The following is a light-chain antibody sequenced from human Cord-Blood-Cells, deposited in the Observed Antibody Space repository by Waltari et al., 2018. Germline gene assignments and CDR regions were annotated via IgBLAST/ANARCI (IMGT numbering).Light chain of an antibody. CDR3: QQYNSYSPYT. V-gene: IGKV1-5*03. CDR1: QSISSW. Sequence: DIQMTQSPSTLSASVGDRVTITCRASQSISSWLAWYQQKPGKAPKLLFYKASSLESGVPSRVSGSGSGTEFTLTISSLQPDDFATYYCQQYNSYSPYTFGQGTKLEIK. CDR2: KAS. J-gene: IGKJ2*01.